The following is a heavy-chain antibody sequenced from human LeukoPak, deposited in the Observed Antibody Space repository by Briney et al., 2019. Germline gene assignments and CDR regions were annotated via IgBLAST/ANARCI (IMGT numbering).Heavy chain of an antibody. CDR3: AGDYGDSFDY. D-gene: IGHD4-17*01. Sequence: SETLSLTCTVSGGSISSYYWSWIRQPPGKGLEWIGYIYYSGSTNYNPSLKSRVTISVDTSKNQFSLKLSSVTAADTAVYYCAGDYGDSFDYWGQGTLVTVSS. CDR2: IYYSGST. CDR1: GGSISSYY. V-gene: IGHV4-59*01. J-gene: IGHJ4*02.